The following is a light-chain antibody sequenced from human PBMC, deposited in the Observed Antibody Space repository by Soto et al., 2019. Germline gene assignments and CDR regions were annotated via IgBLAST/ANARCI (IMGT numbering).Light chain of an antibody. V-gene: IGKV1-5*03. Sequence: DIQMTQSPSTLSGSVGDRVTITCRASQTISSWLAWYQQKPGKAPKLLIYKASTLKSGVPSRFSGSGSGTEFTLTISSLQPDDFATYYGQHYNRYSEACGQWTKVDLK. CDR2: KAS. CDR1: QTISSW. CDR3: QHYNRYSEA. J-gene: IGKJ1*01.